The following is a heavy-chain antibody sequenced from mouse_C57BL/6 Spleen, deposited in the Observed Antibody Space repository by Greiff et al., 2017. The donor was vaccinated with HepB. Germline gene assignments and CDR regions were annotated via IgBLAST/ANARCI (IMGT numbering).Heavy chain of an antibody. CDR2: IYPGSGST. Sequence: VQLQQPGAELVKPGASVKMSCKASGYTFTSYWITWVKQRPGQGLEWIGDIYPGSGSTNYNEKFKSKATLTVDTSSSTAYMQLSSLTSEDSAVYYCARGYYSNYVPMDYWGQGTSVNVSS. CDR3: ARGYYSNYVPMDY. V-gene: IGHV1-55*01. CDR1: GYTFTSYW. J-gene: IGHJ4*01. D-gene: IGHD2-5*01.